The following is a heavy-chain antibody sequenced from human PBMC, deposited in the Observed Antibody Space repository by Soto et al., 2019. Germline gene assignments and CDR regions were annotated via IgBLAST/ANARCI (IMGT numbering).Heavy chain of an antibody. CDR3: AIGGDIVVVPAEYFQH. V-gene: IGHV1-18*01. D-gene: IGHD2-2*01. J-gene: IGHJ1*01. Sequence: ASVKVSCKASGYTFTSYGISWVRQAPGQGLEWMGWISAYNGNTNYAQKLQGRVTMTTDTSTSTAYMELRSLRSDDTAVYYCAIGGDIVVVPAEYFQHWGQGTLVTVSS. CDR1: GYTFTSYG. CDR2: ISAYNGNT.